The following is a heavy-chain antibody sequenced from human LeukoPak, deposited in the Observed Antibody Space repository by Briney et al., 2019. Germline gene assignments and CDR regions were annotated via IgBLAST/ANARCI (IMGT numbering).Heavy chain of an antibody. CDR1: GFTFSSYA. D-gene: IGHD3-16*01. V-gene: IGHV3-23*01. CDR2: ISGSGGST. CDR3: AKGYYDYVWGSYYFDY. Sequence: GRSLRLSCAASGFTFSSYAMSWVRQAPGKGLEWVSAISGSGGSTYYADSVKGRFTISRDNSRDTLYLQMNSLRAEDTAVYYCAKGYYDYVWGSYYFDYWGQGTLVTVSS. J-gene: IGHJ4*02.